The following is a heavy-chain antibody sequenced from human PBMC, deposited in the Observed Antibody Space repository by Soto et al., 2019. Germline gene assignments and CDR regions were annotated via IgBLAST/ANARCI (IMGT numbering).Heavy chain of an antibody. V-gene: IGHV1-69*06. Sequence: QVQLVQSGAEVKTPGSSVKVSCKASGGTFNSYSIDWVRQAPGQGFEWMGGIIPMSGRPNYAQRFQGRVTFSADKSTNTVYMEVNSLTHDDTAVYYCTRRGHQSANWFDPWGQGTLVTVSS. CDR1: GGTFNSYS. CDR3: TRRGHQSANWFDP. CDR2: IIPMSGRP. J-gene: IGHJ5*02.